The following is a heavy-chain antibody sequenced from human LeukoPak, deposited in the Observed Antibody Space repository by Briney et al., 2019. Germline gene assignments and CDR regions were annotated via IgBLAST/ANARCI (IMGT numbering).Heavy chain of an antibody. J-gene: IGHJ3*02. CDR3: ARERSGGDAFDI. CDR1: GGTFSSYA. Sequence: GASVKVSCKASGGTFSSYAISWVRQAPGQGLEWMGGIIPIFGTANYAQKFQGRVTITTDESTSTAYMELSSLRSEDTAVYYCARERSGGDAFDIWGQGTMVTVSS. D-gene: IGHD2-15*01. V-gene: IGHV1-69*05. CDR2: IIPIFGTA.